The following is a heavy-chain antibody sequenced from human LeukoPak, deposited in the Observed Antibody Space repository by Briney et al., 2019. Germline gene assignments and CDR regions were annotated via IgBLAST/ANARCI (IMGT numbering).Heavy chain of an antibody. CDR1: GYTFTSYY. CDR2: INPSGGST. CDR3: ARGLQENLAWLQAFSAFDI. D-gene: IGHD5-18*01. J-gene: IGHJ3*02. V-gene: IGHV1-46*01. Sequence: ASVKVSCKASGYTFTSYYMHWVRQAPGQGLEWMGIINPSGGSTSYAQKFQGRVTMTTDTSTSTAYMELRSLRSDDTAVYYCARGLQENLAWLQAFSAFDIWGQGTMVTVSS.